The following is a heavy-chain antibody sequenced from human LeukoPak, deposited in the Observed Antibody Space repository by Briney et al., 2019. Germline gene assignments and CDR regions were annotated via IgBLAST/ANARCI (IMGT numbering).Heavy chain of an antibody. V-gene: IGHV4-61*02. CDR2: IYTSGST. CDR1: GGSISSGSYY. D-gene: IGHD1-1*01. CDR3: ARGNWNDGDDY. Sequence: SQTLSLTCTVSGGSISSGSYYWSWIRQPAGKGLEWIGRIYTSGSTNYNPFLKSRVTISVDTSKNQFSLKLSSVTAADTAVYYCARGNWNDGDDYWGQGTLVTVSS. J-gene: IGHJ4*02.